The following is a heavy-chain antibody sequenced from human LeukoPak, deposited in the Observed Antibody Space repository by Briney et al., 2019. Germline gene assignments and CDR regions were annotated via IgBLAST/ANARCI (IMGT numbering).Heavy chain of an antibody. J-gene: IGHJ4*02. D-gene: IGHD5-18*01. CDR3: ARDRLDTAMLFDY. CDR2: IYYSGST. Sequence: SETLSLTCTVSGGSISSYYWSWIRQPPGKGLEWIGYIYYSGSTNYNPSLKSRVTISVDTSKNQFSLKLSSVTAADMAVYYCARDRLDTAMLFDYWGQGTLVTVSS. V-gene: IGHV4-59*01. CDR1: GGSISSYY.